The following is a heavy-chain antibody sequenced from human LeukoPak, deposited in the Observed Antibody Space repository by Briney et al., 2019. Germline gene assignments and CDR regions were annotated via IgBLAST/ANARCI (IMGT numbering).Heavy chain of an antibody. V-gene: IGHV4-61*08. CDR1: GGSVSSPDSY. CDR2: VYYIGTT. D-gene: IGHD6-6*01. J-gene: IGHJ5*02. CDR3: ARNTSSSPWFDP. Sequence: SETLSLTCIVSGGSVSSPDSYWSWIRQPPGKGLEWIGNVYYIGTTTYNSSLKTRVTISVDTSKNQFFLEVTSVTAAVTAVYYCARNTSSSPWFDPWGQGTLVTVSS.